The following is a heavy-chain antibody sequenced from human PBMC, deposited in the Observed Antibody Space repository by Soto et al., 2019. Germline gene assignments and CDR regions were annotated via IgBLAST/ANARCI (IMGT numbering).Heavy chain of an antibody. CDR3: AKSLVTPSDAFDL. D-gene: IGHD2-21*02. V-gene: IGHV3-23*01. CDR2: ISDPGTST. CDR1: VSTFVNYA. Sequence: GWSLRLSCASSVSTFVNYAMNWVRQAPGKGLEWISSISDPGTSTYYANSVKGRFSMSRDNSKNTLFLQMNRLRADDTAVYFCAKSLVTPSDAFDLWGRGTLVTVSS. J-gene: IGHJ3*01.